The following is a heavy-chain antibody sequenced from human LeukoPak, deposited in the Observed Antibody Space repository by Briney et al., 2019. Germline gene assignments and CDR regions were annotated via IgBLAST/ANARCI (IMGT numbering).Heavy chain of an antibody. Sequence: GGSLRLSCAASGFTFDDYAMHWVRQAPGKGLEWVSGVSWNGGRLDYADSVKGRFTISRDNAKNTLYLQMNSLRAEDTAVYYCARESSGSYFFDYWGQGTLVTVSS. CDR3: ARESSGSYFFDY. V-gene: IGHV3-9*01. J-gene: IGHJ4*02. CDR2: VSWNGGRL. CDR1: GFTFDDYA. D-gene: IGHD3-10*01.